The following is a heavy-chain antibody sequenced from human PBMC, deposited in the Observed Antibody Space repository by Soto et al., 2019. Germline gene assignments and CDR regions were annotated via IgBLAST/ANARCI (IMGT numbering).Heavy chain of an antibody. Sequence: PLKLDCKGYVYIFGGDDMDRVVRTHGRGREWMGWINPNSGDTNYTQKFQGWVTMTRDTSISTAYMELSRLRSDDTAVYYCATSRISIAVAGETEYYFDYWGQGTPVTVPQ. CDR2: INPNSGDT. CDR1: VYIFGGDD. CDR3: ATSRISIAVAGETEYYFDY. V-gene: IGHV1-2*04. D-gene: IGHD6-19*01. J-gene: IGHJ4*02.